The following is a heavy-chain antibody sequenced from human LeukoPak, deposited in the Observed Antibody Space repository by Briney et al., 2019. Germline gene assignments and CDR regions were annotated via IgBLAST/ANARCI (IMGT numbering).Heavy chain of an antibody. Sequence: PSETLSLTCTVSGVSISSSNSYWGWIRQPPGKGLEWIGSIYYSRNTYYNASLKSQVSISIDTSKNQFSLRLTSVTAADTAVYYCARQTGSGLFILPGGQGTLVTVSS. CDR1: GVSISSSNSY. CDR3: ARQTGSGLFILP. D-gene: IGHD3/OR15-3a*01. CDR2: IYYSRNT. V-gene: IGHV4-39*01. J-gene: IGHJ4*02.